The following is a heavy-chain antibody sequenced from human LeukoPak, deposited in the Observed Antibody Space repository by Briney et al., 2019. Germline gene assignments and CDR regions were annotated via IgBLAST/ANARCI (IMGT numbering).Heavy chain of an antibody. CDR1: GYSFTNYD. V-gene: IGHV1-69*06. CDR3: AKGRGRLHVNRGVYNYHYFMEV. Sequence: WASVKVSCKASGYSFTNYDINWVRQATGQGLEWMGGIIPIFGRAYYAQNFQGRVTITADKSTSTAYMEVSSLRSEDTAIYYCAKGRGRLHVNRGVYNYHYFMEVWGTGTTVIVS. CDR2: IIPIFGRA. D-gene: IGHD3-10*01. J-gene: IGHJ6*03.